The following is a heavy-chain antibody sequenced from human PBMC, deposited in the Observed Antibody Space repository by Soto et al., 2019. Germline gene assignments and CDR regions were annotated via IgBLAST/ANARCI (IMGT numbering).Heavy chain of an antibody. CDR1: GGSISSYY. J-gene: IGHJ4*02. V-gene: IGHV4-59*01. CDR3: ATGMLGHCSGGSYSTFDY. D-gene: IGHD2-15*01. Sequence: QVQLQESGPGLVKPSETLSLTCTVSGGSISSYYWSWIRQPPGKGLEWIGYIYYSGSTNYNPSLKSRVTISVDTSKNQFSLKLSSVTTVHTAVYYCATGMLGHCSGGSYSTFDYWGQGTLVTVSS. CDR2: IYYSGST.